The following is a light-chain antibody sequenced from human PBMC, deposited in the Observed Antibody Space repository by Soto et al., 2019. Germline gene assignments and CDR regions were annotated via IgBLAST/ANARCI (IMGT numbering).Light chain of an antibody. Sequence: TQSPGTLSLSRGERATLSCRASQGIRNDLGWYQQKPGKAPELLIYAASSLQSGVPSRFSGSGSGTDFTLTISSLQPEDFATYYCLQDYNYPRTFGQGTKVGIK. CDR1: QGIRND. V-gene: IGKV1-6*01. CDR3: LQDYNYPRT. J-gene: IGKJ1*01. CDR2: AAS.